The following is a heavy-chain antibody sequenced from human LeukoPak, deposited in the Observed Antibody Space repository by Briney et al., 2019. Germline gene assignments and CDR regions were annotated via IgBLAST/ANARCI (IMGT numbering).Heavy chain of an antibody. Sequence: GGSLRLSCAASGFTFSSYAMSWVRQAPGKGLEWVSAISVNGGTIYYADSVQGRFTTSRDNFKNTLYPQMNSLRAVDTAVYYCAKAAPDTTYFDYWGQGTLVTVSS. V-gene: IGHV3-23*01. CDR2: ISVNGGTI. CDR1: GFTFSSYA. D-gene: IGHD2/OR15-2a*01. J-gene: IGHJ4*02. CDR3: AKAAPDTTYFDY.